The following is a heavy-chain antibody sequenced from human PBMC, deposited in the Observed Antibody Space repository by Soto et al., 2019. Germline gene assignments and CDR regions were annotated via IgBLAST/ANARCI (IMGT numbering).Heavy chain of an antibody. D-gene: IGHD5-12*01. CDR3: ARARRNGYNSLPLPFDC. CDR1: GGSISSYY. V-gene: IGHV4-59*01. J-gene: IGHJ4*02. Sequence: ETPSLTCSVSGGSISSYYWSWLRQTPGKGLEWIGYIYYSGSTTYNPSLKSRVTISVDTSKNHFSLRLSSVTAADTAVYYCARARRNGYNSLPLPFDCWGQGTLVTVSS. CDR2: IYYSGST.